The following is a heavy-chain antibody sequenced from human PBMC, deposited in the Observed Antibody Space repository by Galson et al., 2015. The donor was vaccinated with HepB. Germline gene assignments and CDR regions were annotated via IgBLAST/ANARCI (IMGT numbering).Heavy chain of an antibody. CDR3: ARNTITTRRTDFDH. V-gene: IGHV3-23*01. J-gene: IGHJ4*02. CDR1: GFIFSNYA. D-gene: IGHD4-11*01. CDR2: IVRNGGTT. Sequence: SLRLSCAASGFIFSNYAMSWVRQTPGKGLEWVSSIVRNGGTTYYRDSVKGRFTISRDNSKNKLFLQMGDLRADDSALYYCARNTITTRRTDFDHWGQGSLVTVSS.